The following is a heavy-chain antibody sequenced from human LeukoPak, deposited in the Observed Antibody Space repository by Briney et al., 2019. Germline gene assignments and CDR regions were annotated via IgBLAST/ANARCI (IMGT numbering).Heavy chain of an antibody. CDR3: ARDKGSGSSGYFFFDY. CDR1: GGTFSSYA. Sequence: SVKVSCKASGGTFSSYAISWVRQAPGQGLEWMGRTIPIFGTANYAQKFQGRVTITTDESTSTAYMELSSLRSEDTAVYYCARDKGSGSSGYFFFDYWGQGTLVTVSS. D-gene: IGHD3-22*01. J-gene: IGHJ4*02. V-gene: IGHV1-69*05. CDR2: TIPIFGTA.